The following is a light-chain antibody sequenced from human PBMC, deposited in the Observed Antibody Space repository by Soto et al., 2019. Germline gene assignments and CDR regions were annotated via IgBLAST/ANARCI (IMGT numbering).Light chain of an antibody. CDR2: VAS. V-gene: IGKV1-39*01. Sequence: DIPMTQSPSSLSASVGDRVTITCRASQSISSNLNWYQQKPGEAPKLLIYVASSLQSGVPSRFSGSESGTDYTLTISSLQPDDFATYYCQQSYSTPYTFGQGTKLEIK. CDR3: QQSYSTPYT. J-gene: IGKJ2*01. CDR1: QSISSN.